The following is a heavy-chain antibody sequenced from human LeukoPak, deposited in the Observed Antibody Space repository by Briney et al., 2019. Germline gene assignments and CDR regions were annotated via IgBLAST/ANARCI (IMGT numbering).Heavy chain of an antibody. Sequence: GESLKISCRGSGYSLGNYWIAWVRQMPGKGLEWMGIVYPGDSSTKYSPSFQGQVTISVDRSINTAYLQWSSLTASDTAMYYCARLTDYYDSSGYYRNYNWFDPWGQGTLVTVSS. J-gene: IGHJ5*02. V-gene: IGHV5-51*01. D-gene: IGHD3-22*01. CDR3: ARLTDYYDSSGYYRNYNWFDP. CDR1: GYSLGNYW. CDR2: VYPGDSST.